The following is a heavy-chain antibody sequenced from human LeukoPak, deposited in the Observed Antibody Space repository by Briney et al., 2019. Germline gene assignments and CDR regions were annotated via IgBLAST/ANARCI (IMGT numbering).Heavy chain of an antibody. Sequence: GGSLRLSCAASGFTFGSYAMSWVRQAPGKGLEWVSAISGSGGSTYYADSVKGRFTISRDNSKNTLYLQMNSLRAEDTAVYYCAKDSGFGELWLYYLDYWGQGTLVTVSS. D-gene: IGHD3-10*01. V-gene: IGHV3-23*01. J-gene: IGHJ4*02. CDR2: ISGSGGST. CDR1: GFTFGSYA. CDR3: AKDSGFGELWLYYLDY.